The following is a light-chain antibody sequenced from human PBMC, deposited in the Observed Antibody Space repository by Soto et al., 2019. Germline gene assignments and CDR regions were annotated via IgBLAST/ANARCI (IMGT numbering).Light chain of an antibody. CDR3: QVWDSSSDHVV. CDR2: YDN. Sequence: SYELTQPPSVSVAPGKTARITCGGNNIGSKSVHWYQQKPGQAPVLVIYYDNDRPSGIPERFSGSNSGNMATLTISRVEAGDEADYYCQVWDSSSDHVVFGGGTQLTVL. V-gene: IGLV3-21*04. CDR1: NIGSKS. J-gene: IGLJ2*01.